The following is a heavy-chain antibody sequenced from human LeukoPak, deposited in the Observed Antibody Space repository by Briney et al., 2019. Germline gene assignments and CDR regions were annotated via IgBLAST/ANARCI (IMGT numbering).Heavy chain of an antibody. CDR3: ARGTGFGELCDY. CDR1: GLTLSSYW. J-gene: IGHJ4*02. D-gene: IGHD3-10*01. V-gene: IGHV3-74*01. CDR2: INSDGSST. Sequence: GGSLRLSCAASGLTLSSYWRHWVRQAPGKGLVWVSRINSDGSSTSYADSVKGRFTISRDNAKNTLYLQMNSLRAEDTAVYYCARGTGFGELCDYWGQGTLVTVSP.